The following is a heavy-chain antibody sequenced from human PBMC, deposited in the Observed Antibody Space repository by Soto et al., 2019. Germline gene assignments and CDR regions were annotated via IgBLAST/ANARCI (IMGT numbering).Heavy chain of an antibody. D-gene: IGHD6-19*01. V-gene: IGHV2-5*02. CDR3: EHSEYICGWLYYFDY. Sequence: QITLKESGPTLVKPTQTLTLTCTFSGFSLSTSGVGVGWIRQPPGKALEWLALIYWDDDKRYSPSLKSRLTITKDTYKNQVVLTMTNMDTVDTATYDCEHSEYICGWLYYFDYGGEGTLVTVSS. CDR2: IYWDDDK. CDR1: GFSLSTSGVG. J-gene: IGHJ4*02.